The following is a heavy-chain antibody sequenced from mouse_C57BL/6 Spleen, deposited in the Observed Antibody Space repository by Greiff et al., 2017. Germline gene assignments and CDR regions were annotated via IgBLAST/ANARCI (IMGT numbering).Heavy chain of an antibody. CDR3: ARSGTLYGSLLDY. Sequence: QVQLKQSGAELVRPGTSVKVSCKASGYAFTNYLIEWVKQRPGQGLEWIGVINPGSGGTNYNEKFKGKATLTADKSSSTAYMQLSSLTSEDSAVYFCARSGTLYGSLLDYWGQGTTLTVSS. J-gene: IGHJ2*01. CDR1: GYAFTNYL. V-gene: IGHV1-54*01. CDR2: INPGSGGT. D-gene: IGHD1-1*01.